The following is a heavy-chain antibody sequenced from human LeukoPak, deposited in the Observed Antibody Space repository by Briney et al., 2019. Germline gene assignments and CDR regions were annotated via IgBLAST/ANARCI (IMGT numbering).Heavy chain of an antibody. J-gene: IGHJ6*02. CDR1: SFTFYSAG. CDR2: IRTKIEGETT. CDR3: TTERNWELLRPYGLDI. V-gene: IGHV3-15*07. D-gene: IGHD1-26*01. Sequence: PGGSLRLSCTASSFTFYSAGMNWVRQAPGKGLEWVGRIRTKIEGETTDYAAPVKGRFSISRDDAKTTLYLHMNSLKTEDSAVYYCTTERNWELLRPYGLDIWGQGTTVTVSS.